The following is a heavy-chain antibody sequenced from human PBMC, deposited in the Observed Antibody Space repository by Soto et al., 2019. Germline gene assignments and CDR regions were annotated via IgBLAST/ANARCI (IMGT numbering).Heavy chain of an antibody. D-gene: IGHD3-10*01. CDR1: GVSLSVRGMG. CDR2: IYWDDDK. CDR3: AHMVEGAYVDH. V-gene: IGHV2-5*02. Sequence: QITLKESGPTLVKPTQTLTLTCTFSGVSLSVRGMGVGWIRQPPGKALEWLALIYWDDDKRYSHSLRSRLTISKDASKTHVVLTMANMDPVDTATYSCAHMVEGAYVDHWGQGILVTVSS. J-gene: IGHJ4*02.